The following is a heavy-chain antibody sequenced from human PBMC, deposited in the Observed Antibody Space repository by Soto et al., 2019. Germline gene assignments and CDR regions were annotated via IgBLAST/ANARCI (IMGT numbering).Heavy chain of an antibody. CDR3: AREMAYGDSGLDV. J-gene: IGHJ6*02. D-gene: IGHD4-17*01. CDR2: LWHDGSNE. Sequence: PGGSLRLSCAASGFIFSSYGMHWVRQAPGKGLEWVATLWHDGSNEFYAESMKGRFTISRENPRNTLYLQMNSLRSEDTAVYYCAREMAYGDSGLDVWGQGTTVTVSS. CDR1: GFIFSSYG. V-gene: IGHV3-33*01.